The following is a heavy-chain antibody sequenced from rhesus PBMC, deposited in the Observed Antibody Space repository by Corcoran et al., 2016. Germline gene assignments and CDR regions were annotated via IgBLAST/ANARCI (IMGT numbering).Heavy chain of an antibody. CDR2: IYGRSRNT. J-gene: IGHJ5-1*01. D-gene: IGHD4-23*01. CDR1: GGSISGGYD. CDR3: ARRNSNAEGYNRFDV. Sequence: QLQLQESGPGLVKPSETLSLTCAVSGGSISGGYDWNWIRQPPGKGLEWIGYIYGRSRNTNSNPSPNNRFTIAKDTSNNQFSLKLNSMIAADKAVYYCARRNSNAEGYNRFDVWGPGVLVTVSS. V-gene: IGHV4-76*01.